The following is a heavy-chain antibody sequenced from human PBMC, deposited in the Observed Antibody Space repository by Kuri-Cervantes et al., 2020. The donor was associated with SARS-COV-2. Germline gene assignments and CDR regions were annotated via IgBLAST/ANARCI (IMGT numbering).Heavy chain of an antibody. CDR1: GFTFSSYA. J-gene: IGHJ4*02. CDR3: ARRYYDSSGYWEYFDY. D-gene: IGHD3-22*01. CDR2: ISGDSGIT. Sequence: GGSLRLSCAASGFTFSSYAMSWVRQAPGKGLEWVSTISGDSGITYSADSVKGRFTISRDSSKKTVHLQMNRLRPEDTAAYFCARRYYDSSGYWEYFDYWGQGTLVTVSS. V-gene: IGHV3-23*01.